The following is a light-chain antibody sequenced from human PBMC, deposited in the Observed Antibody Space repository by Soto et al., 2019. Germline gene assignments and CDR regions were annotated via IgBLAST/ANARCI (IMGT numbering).Light chain of an antibody. CDR1: QSISSW. V-gene: IGKV1-5*03. Sequence: DIQMTQSPSTLSASVGDRVTITCRASQSISSWLAWYQQKPGKAPKLLMYKASSLESGVPSRFSGSGSGTEFTLTISSLQPDDFATYYCQQDNSYPYTFGQGTKLEIK. J-gene: IGKJ2*01. CDR2: KAS. CDR3: QQDNSYPYT.